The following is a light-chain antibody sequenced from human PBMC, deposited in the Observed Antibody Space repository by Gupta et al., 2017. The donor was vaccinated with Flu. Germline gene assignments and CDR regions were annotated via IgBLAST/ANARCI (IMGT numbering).Light chain of an antibody. CDR3: QHRSNCPIT. J-gene: IGKJ5*01. Sequence: PATLSLSPGERATLSCRASQSVSSYLAWYQQKPGQAPRLLIYDASNRATGIPARFSGSGSGTEFTLTISSREPEDFAVYYCQHRSNCPITFGQGTLVDIK. V-gene: IGKV3-11*01. CDR1: QSVSSY. CDR2: DAS.